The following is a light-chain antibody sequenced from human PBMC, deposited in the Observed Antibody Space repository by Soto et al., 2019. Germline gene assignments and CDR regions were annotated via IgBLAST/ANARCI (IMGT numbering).Light chain of an antibody. CDR2: AAS. CDR1: QAISTY. Sequence: DIQLTQSPSSLSASVGDRVTITCRASQAISTYLVWYQQKPGTVPKLLIFAASTLQSGVPSRFSGSGSGTDFTLTISSLQTEDVATYYCQNYNGAPWTFGQGTKVDIK. V-gene: IGKV1-27*01. J-gene: IGKJ1*01. CDR3: QNYNGAPWT.